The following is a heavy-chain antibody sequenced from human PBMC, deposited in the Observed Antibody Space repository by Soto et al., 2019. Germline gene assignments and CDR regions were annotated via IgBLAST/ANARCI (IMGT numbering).Heavy chain of an antibody. Sequence: EVQLVESGGGLVQPGGSLKLSCAASGFTFSGSAMHWVRQASGKGLEWVGRIRSKANSYATAYAASVKGRFTISRDDSKNTAYLQMNSLKTEDTAVYYCTSPLVAAGRDYWGQGTLVTVSS. D-gene: IGHD2-15*01. V-gene: IGHV3-73*01. CDR1: GFTFSGSA. CDR3: TSPLVAAGRDY. CDR2: IRSKANSYAT. J-gene: IGHJ4*02.